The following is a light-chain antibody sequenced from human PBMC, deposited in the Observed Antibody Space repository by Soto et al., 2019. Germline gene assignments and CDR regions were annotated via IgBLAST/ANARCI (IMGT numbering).Light chain of an antibody. J-gene: IGLJ2*01. CDR2: EVT. Sequence: QSALTQPASVSGSPGQSITISCTGTSRDIGFFNYVSWYQQFPGNAPKLIIFEVTNRPSGVSNRFSGSKSGNTASLTISGLQAEDEADYYCSSYTSSSTVVFGGGTKLTVL. V-gene: IGLV2-14*01. CDR1: SRDIGFFNY. CDR3: SSYTSSSTVV.